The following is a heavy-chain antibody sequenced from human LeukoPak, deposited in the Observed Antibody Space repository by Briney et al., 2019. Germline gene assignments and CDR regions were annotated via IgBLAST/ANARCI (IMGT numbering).Heavy chain of an antibody. J-gene: IGHJ4*02. CDR3: ARGTSGDY. Sequence: SETLSLTCTVSGGSISSSSYYWGWIRQPPGKGLEWIGRIYASGSTDYNPSLRSRVTISLDESKNQFSLNLNSVTAADTAVYYCARGTSGDYWGQGTLVTVSS. D-gene: IGHD3-10*01. CDR2: IYASGST. CDR1: GGSISSSSYY. V-gene: IGHV4-39*07.